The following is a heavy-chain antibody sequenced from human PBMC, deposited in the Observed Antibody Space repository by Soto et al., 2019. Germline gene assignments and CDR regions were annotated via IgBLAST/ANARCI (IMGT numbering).Heavy chain of an antibody. D-gene: IGHD6-19*01. V-gene: IGHV1-46*01. Sequence: ASVKVSCKASGYTFTSYYMHWVRQAPGQGLEWMGIINPSGGSTSYAQKFQGRVTMTRDTSTSTVYMELSSLRSEDTAVYYCARVSRSNPEYSSGWYLDYWGQGTLVTVSS. CDR1: GYTFTSYY. J-gene: IGHJ4*02. CDR2: INPSGGST. CDR3: ARVSRSNPEYSSGWYLDY.